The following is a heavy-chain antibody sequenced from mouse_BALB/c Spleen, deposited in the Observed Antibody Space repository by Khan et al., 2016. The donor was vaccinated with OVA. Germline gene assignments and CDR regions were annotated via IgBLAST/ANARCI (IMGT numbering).Heavy chain of an antibody. J-gene: IGHJ4*01. D-gene: IGHD2-10*01. CDR3: ARQPYYDYNVMNY. V-gene: IGHV2-6-1*01. CDR2: IWTDGST. Sequence: QVQLKQSGPGLVAPSQSLSITCTISGFSLTNYGVHWVRQPPGKGLEWLVVIWTDGSTTYNSALQSRLTISNDNSKSQVFLKMNSLQTDDTAMYFCARQPYYDYNVMNYWGQGTSVTVSS. CDR1: GFSLTNYG.